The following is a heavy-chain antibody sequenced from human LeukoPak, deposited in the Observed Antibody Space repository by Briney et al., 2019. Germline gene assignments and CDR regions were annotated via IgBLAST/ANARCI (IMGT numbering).Heavy chain of an antibody. Sequence: GASVKVSCKASGYTFTNYYMHWVRQAPGQGLEWMGWINPNSGGTNYAQKFQGRVTMTRDTSISTAYMELSRLRSDDTAVYYCARDGYSSSWYGVGGAFDIWGQGTMVTVSS. D-gene: IGHD6-13*01. CDR1: GYTFTNYY. J-gene: IGHJ3*02. CDR2: INPNSGGT. CDR3: ARDGYSSSWYGVGGAFDI. V-gene: IGHV1-2*02.